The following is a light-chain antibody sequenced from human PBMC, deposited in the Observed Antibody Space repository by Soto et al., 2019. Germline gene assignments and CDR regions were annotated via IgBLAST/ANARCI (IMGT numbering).Light chain of an antibody. CDR1: QSLTNSF. Sequence: EFVLTQSPGTLSLSPGERATLSCRASQSLTNSFIAWYQQRPGQAPRLLIYGASSRATGIPDRFSGSGSGTDFILTISRLEPEDFAVYYCQQYGSSPITFGQGTRLEIK. CDR3: QQYGSSPIT. V-gene: IGKV3-20*01. CDR2: GAS. J-gene: IGKJ5*01.